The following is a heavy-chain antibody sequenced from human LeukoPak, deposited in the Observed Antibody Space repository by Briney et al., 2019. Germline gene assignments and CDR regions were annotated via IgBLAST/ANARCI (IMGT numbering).Heavy chain of an antibody. D-gene: IGHD6-13*01. J-gene: IGHJ4*02. Sequence: PRGCLRLSCADPGFTFSGYGMHWGCERPGKGLEWVAVISYDGSNKYYADSVKGRFTISRDNSKNTLYLQMNSLRAEDTAVYYCAKDLGSSSWDFDYWGQGTLVTVSS. CDR1: GFTFSGYG. V-gene: IGHV3-30*18. CDR3: AKDLGSSSWDFDY. CDR2: ISYDGSNK.